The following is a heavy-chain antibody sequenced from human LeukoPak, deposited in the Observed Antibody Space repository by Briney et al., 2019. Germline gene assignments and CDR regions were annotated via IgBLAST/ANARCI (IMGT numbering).Heavy chain of an antibody. D-gene: IGHD6-19*01. CDR2: MNPNSGNT. J-gene: IGHJ4*02. CDR3: ARALTRYSTAWHGY. Sequence: ASVTVSCKASGYTFTSYDINWVRQATGQGLEWMGWMNPNSGNTGYAQKFQGRVTMTRNTSISTAYMELSSLTSDDTALYYCARALTRYSTAWHGYWGQGTLVTVSS. V-gene: IGHV1-8*01. CDR1: GYTFTSYD.